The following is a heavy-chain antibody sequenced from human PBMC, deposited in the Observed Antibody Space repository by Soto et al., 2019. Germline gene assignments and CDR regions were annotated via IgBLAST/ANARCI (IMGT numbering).Heavy chain of an antibody. CDR3: ARFVRSSSATTCSTRADV. CDR1: GGFVNSDTHS. Sequence: LSLTCTVSGGFVNSDTHSWSWIRQTPGKRLEWIGFIYSGGSTKNPSLRRRVTMSVDTSKNQFSLKVRSVIVADSAVYHCARFVRSSSATTCSTRADVWGQGITVSAP. V-gene: IGHV4-61*01. CDR2: IYSGGST. D-gene: IGHD2-15*01. J-gene: IGHJ6*02.